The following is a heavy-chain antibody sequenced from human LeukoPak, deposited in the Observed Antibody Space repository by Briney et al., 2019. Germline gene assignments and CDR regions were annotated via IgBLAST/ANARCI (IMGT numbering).Heavy chain of an antibody. J-gene: IGHJ3*02. CDR2: MNPNSGNT. CDR3: ARQGYYDTQHAFDI. CDR1: GYTFTSYG. D-gene: IGHD3-22*01. V-gene: IGHV1-8*02. Sequence: ASVKVSCKASGYTFTSYGISWVRQATGQGLEWMGWMNPNSGNTGYAQKFQGRVTMTRNTSISTAYMELSSLRSEDTAVYYCARQGYYDTQHAFDIWGQGTMVTVSS.